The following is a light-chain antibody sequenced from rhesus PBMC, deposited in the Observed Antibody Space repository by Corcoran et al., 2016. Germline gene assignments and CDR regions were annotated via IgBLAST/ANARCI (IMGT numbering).Light chain of an antibody. Sequence: DIQMTQSPSSLSAPVGDRVPITCRASQDINNYLSWYPPKPGKAPNPLIYFSPSLEAGAPSGFSGTRCGTDDSLTISSLQPEDFATYYCQQYNNSPFTFGPGTKLDIK. V-gene: IGKV1-66*01. CDR1: QDINNY. CDR3: QQYNNSPFT. J-gene: IGKJ3*01. CDR2: FSP.